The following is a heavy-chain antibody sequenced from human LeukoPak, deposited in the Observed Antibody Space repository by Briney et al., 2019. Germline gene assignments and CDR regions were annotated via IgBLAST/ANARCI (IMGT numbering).Heavy chain of an antibody. J-gene: IGHJ4*02. V-gene: IGHV3-21*01. CDR1: GFTFSSYS. Sequence: GGSLRLSCAASGFTFSSYSMNWVRQAPGKGLEWVSSISSSSSYIYYADSVKGRFTISRDNAKNSLYLQMNSLRAEDTAVYYCAGDGKSSSWYDYWGQGTLVTVSS. D-gene: IGHD6-13*01. CDR3: AGDGKSSSWYDY. CDR2: ISSSSSYI.